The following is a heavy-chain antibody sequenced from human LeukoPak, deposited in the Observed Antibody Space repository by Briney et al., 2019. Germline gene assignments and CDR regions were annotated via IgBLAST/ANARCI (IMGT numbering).Heavy chain of an antibody. CDR2: ISSSSSYI. V-gene: IGHV3-21*01. J-gene: IGHJ4*02. D-gene: IGHD1-7*01. CDR1: AFTFSSYS. Sequence: GGSLRLSCAASAFTFSSYSMNWVRQAPGKGLEWVSSISSSSSYIYYADSVKGRFTISRDNAKNSLYLQMNSLRAEDTAVYYCARDEGVTGTKGLFDYWGQGTLVTVSS. CDR3: ARDEGVTGTKGLFDY.